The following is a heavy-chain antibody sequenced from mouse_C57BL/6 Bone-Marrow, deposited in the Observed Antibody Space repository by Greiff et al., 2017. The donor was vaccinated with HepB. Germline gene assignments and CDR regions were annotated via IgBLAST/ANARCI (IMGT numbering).Heavy chain of an antibody. CDR2: IRNKANNHAT. CDR1: GFTFSDAW. CDR3: TRTTVVAHYYAMDY. J-gene: IGHJ4*01. Sequence: EVQGVESGGGLVQPGGSMKLSCAASGFTFSDAWMDWVRQSPEKGLEWVAEIRNKANNHATYYAESVKGRFTISRDDSKSSVYLQMNSLRAEDTGIYYCTRTTVVAHYYAMDYWGQGTSVTVSS. D-gene: IGHD1-1*01. V-gene: IGHV6-6*01.